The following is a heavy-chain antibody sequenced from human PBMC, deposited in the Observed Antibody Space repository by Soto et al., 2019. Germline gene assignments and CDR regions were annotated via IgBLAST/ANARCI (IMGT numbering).Heavy chain of an antibody. CDR1: GFTCRSYS. V-gene: IGHV3-48*04. CDR3: ASDRHGDYGVDY. J-gene: IGHJ4*02. Sequence: EVQLVESGGDLAQPGGSLRLSCAASGFTCRSYSMHWVRQDPGKGLAWISYISSTSSTLFYAYPVKGRFTISRDSASRGLDLQRNILSGEGTAVYYGASDRHGDYGVDYWGRGPLVTVSS. D-gene: IGHD4-17*01. CDR2: ISSTSSTL.